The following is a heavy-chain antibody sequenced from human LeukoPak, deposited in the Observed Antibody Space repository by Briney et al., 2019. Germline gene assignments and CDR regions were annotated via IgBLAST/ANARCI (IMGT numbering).Heavy chain of an antibody. V-gene: IGHV3-30*18. Sequence: GRSLRLSCAASGFTFSTYGLHWVRQAPGKGLEWVAVISYDGTNKYYADPVKGRFTISRDNSKNTLYLQMNSLRAEDTAVYYCAKDRDSDYGDGGFDPWGQGTLVTVSS. CDR2: ISYDGTNK. CDR1: GFTFSTYG. CDR3: AKDRDSDYGDGGFDP. J-gene: IGHJ5*02. D-gene: IGHD4-17*01.